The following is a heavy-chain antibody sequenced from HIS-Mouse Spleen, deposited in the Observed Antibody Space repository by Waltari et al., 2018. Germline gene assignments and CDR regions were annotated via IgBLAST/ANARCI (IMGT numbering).Heavy chain of an antibody. CDR3: ARSNWYFDY. D-gene: IGHD7-27*01. CDR1: GFTVSSNY. J-gene: IGHJ4*02. Sequence: EVQLVESGGGLVQPGGSLRPSCAASGFTVSSNYMSGVRQAPGKGLEWVSVIYSGGSTYYADSVKGRFTISRDNSKNTLYLQLNSLRAEDTAVYYCARSNWYFDYWGQGTLVTVSS. CDR2: IYSGGST. V-gene: IGHV3-66*01.